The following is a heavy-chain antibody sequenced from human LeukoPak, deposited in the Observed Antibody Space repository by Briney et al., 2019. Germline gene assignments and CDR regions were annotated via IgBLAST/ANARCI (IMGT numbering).Heavy chain of an antibody. V-gene: IGHV4-39*01. Sequence: SETLSLTCTVSGGSISSSSYYWGWIRQPPGKAQEWIGSIYYSGSTYYNPSLKSRVTISVDTSKNQFSLKLSSVTAADTAVYYCARQNLRYYYGSGSHYDYWGQGTLVTVSS. CDR3: ARQNLRYYYGSGSHYDY. CDR1: GGSISSSSYY. D-gene: IGHD3-10*01. J-gene: IGHJ4*02. CDR2: IYYSGST.